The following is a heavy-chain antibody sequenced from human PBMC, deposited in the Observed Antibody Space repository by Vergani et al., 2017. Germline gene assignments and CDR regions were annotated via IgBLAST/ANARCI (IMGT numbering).Heavy chain of an antibody. Sequence: VQLVESGGGLVQPGGSLRLSCAASGFTFSSYGMHWVRQAPGKGLEWVAVIWYDGSNKYYADSVKGRFTISRDNSKNTLYLQMNSLRAEDTAVYYCARDSRPTYYYDSSGYYLVGGAFDIWGQGTMVTVSS. D-gene: IGHD3-22*01. CDR1: GFTFSSYG. J-gene: IGHJ3*02. CDR2: IWYDGSNK. CDR3: ARDSRPTYYYDSSGYYLVGGAFDI. V-gene: IGHV3-33*01.